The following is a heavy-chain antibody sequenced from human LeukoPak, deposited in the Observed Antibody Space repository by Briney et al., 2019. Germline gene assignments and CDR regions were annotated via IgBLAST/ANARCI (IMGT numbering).Heavy chain of an antibody. J-gene: IGHJ4*02. D-gene: IGHD2-15*01. V-gene: IGHV4-34*09. Sequence: PSETLSLTCAVYGGSFSGYYWSWIRQPPGKGLEWIGYIYYSGSTYYNPSLKSRVTISVDTSKNQFSLKLSSVTAADTAVYYCARVLGSRLAAYNFDYWGQGTLVTVSS. CDR2: IYYSGST. CDR3: ARVLGSRLAAYNFDY. CDR1: GGSFSGYY.